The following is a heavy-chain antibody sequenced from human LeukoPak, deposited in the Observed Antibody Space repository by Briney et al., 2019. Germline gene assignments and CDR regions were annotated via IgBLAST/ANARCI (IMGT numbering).Heavy chain of an antibody. J-gene: IGHJ4*02. CDR3: ARVDNIVVVPAASYYFDY. D-gene: IGHD2-2*01. CDR1: GFTFDDYG. V-gene: IGHV3-20*04. CDR2: IHWNGGST. Sequence: PGRSLRLSCAVSGFTFDDYGMSWVRQPPGNGLEWVCGIHWNGGSTGYANSVKGRFTISRDNARNSLYLQMNSLRAEDTAVYYCARVDNIVVVPAASYYFDYWGQGTLVTVSS.